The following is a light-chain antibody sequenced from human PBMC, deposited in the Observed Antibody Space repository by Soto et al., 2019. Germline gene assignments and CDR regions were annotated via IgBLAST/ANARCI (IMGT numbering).Light chain of an antibody. J-gene: IGKJ5*01. CDR2: YVS. CDR3: QQGYTSSIT. Sequence: DIQMTQSPSTLSGSVGDRVTITCRASQTITNRLAWYQKKPGKAPKFLIYYVSNLQSGVPSRFSGIGSGTDFTLTIDSLQPEDCATYDGQQGYTSSITCGQETRLEIK. CDR1: QTITNR. V-gene: IGKV1-5*01.